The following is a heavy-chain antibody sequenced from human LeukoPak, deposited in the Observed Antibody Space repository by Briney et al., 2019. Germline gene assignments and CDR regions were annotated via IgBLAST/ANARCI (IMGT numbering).Heavy chain of an antibody. V-gene: IGHV3-48*01. CDR1: GFTFSTYA. CDR2: ISSSSRTI. D-gene: IGHD5-12*01. CDR3: ARNSGYQYYYYYYYMDV. J-gene: IGHJ6*03. Sequence: GGSLRLSCAVSGFTFSTYAMNWVRQAPGKGLEWVSYISSSSRTIHYADSVKGRFTISRDNAKNSLYLQMNSLRAEDTAVYYCARNSGYQYYYYYYYMDVWGKGTTVTISS.